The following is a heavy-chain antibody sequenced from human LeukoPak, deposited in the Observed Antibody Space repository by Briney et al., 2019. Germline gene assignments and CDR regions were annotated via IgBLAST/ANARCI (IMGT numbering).Heavy chain of an antibody. V-gene: IGHV1-2*02. CDR2: INAKNGDT. D-gene: IGHD2/OR15-2a*01. J-gene: IGHJ4*02. Sequence: ASVKVSCKASGYSFIGYYMHWVRQAPGQGLEWMGWINAKNGDTYYSQKFQGRVTMTRDTSISTAYMELSTLTSDDTAVYYFARGFSNTFDYWGQGTLVTVSS. CDR1: GYSFIGYY. CDR3: ARGFSNTFDY.